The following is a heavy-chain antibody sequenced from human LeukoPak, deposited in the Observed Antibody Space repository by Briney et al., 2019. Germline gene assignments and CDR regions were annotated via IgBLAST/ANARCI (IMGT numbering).Heavy chain of an antibody. J-gene: IGHJ5*02. Sequence: PSETLSLTCTVSDYSISGGYYWGWLRQPPGKGLEWIGSIHQIGSTYYNPSLKTRVTISLDTSKNQLSLKVNSVTAADTAMYFCARVGAFGDYVNWFDPWGQGTQVTVSS. CDR3: ARVGAFGDYVNWFDP. CDR1: DYSISGGYY. CDR2: IHQIGST. D-gene: IGHD4-17*01. V-gene: IGHV4-38-2*02.